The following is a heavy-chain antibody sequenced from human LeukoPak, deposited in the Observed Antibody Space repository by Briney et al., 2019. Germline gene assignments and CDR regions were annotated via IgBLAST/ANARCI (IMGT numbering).Heavy chain of an antibody. Sequence: PGGSLRLSCAASGFTFSSYAMSWVRQAPGKGLEWVSYISSSGSTIYYADSVKGRFTISRDNAKNSLYLQMNSLRAEDTAVYYCARDLGDSSGYYLGYFDYWGQGTLVTVSS. CDR1: GFTFSSYA. CDR2: ISSSGSTI. V-gene: IGHV3-48*04. D-gene: IGHD3-22*01. J-gene: IGHJ4*02. CDR3: ARDLGDSSGYYLGYFDY.